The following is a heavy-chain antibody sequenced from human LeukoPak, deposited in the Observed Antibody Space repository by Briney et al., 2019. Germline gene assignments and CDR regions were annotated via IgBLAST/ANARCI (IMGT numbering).Heavy chain of an antibody. CDR1: GFTFSDYY. CDR2: ISSSVSTI. V-gene: IGHV3-11*01. D-gene: IGHD5-18*01. Sequence: RGSLRLSCAASGFTFSDYYMSCIRHAPGRGLEWGSYISSSVSTIYYADSVKGRFTISRDNAKNSLYLQMNSLRAEDTAVYYCARGRYGTLDAFDIWGQGTMVTVSS. J-gene: IGHJ3*02. CDR3: ARGRYGTLDAFDI.